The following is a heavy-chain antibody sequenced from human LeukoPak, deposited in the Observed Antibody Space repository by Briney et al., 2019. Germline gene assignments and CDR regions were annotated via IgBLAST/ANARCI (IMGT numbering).Heavy chain of an antibody. V-gene: IGHV4-4*02. CDR2: IYHSGST. CDR1: GGSISSSNW. Sequence: SETLSLTCAVSGGSISSSNWWSWVRQPPGKGLEWIGEIYHSGSTNYNPSLKSRVTISVDTSKNQFSLKLSSVTAADTAVYYCARTYGDYFDYWGQGTLVTVSS. D-gene: IGHD4-17*01. J-gene: IGHJ4*02. CDR3: ARTYGDYFDY.